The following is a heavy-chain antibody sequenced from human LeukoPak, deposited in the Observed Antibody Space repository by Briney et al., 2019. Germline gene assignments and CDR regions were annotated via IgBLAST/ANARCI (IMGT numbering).Heavy chain of an antibody. CDR1: DGSISNSSYH. V-gene: IGHV4-39*07. D-gene: IGHD5-24*01. CDR3: ARSRLHPIIFDY. Sequence: SETLSLTCSVSDGSISNSSYHWGWIRQPPGKGLEWIGEINHSGSTNYNPSLKSRVTISVDTSKTQFSLKLSSVTAADTAVYYCARSRLHPIIFDYWGQGTLVTVSS. J-gene: IGHJ4*02. CDR2: INHSGST.